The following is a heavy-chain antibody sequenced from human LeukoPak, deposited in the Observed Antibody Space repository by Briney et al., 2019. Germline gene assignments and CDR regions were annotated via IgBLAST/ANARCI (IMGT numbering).Heavy chain of an antibody. J-gene: IGHJ6*02. CDR3: ARLHGAFGDPIYYYYYYAIDV. Sequence: SETLSLTCAVSGGSISSYYWNWIRQPPGKGLEWIGYIYYSGSTNYNPSLKSRITMSVDTSKNHFSLKLRSVTAADAAVYYCARLHGAFGDPIYYYYYYAIDVWGQGTTVTVSS. CDR1: GGSISSYY. V-gene: IGHV4-59*01. D-gene: IGHD3-10*01. CDR2: IYYSGST.